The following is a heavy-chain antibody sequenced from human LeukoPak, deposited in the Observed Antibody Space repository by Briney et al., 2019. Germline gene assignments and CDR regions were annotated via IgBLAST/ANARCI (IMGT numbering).Heavy chain of an antibody. CDR2: ISGSGGST. V-gene: IGHV3-23*01. D-gene: IGHD2-2*01. CDR1: GFTFSSYA. J-gene: IGHJ3*02. Sequence: GGSLRLSCAASGFTFSSYAMSWVRQAPGKGLEWVSAISGSGGSTYYADSVKGRFTTSRDNSKNTLYLQMNSLRAEDTAVYYCAKSRYCSSTSCSHDAFDIWGQGTMVTVSS. CDR3: AKSRYCSSTSCSHDAFDI.